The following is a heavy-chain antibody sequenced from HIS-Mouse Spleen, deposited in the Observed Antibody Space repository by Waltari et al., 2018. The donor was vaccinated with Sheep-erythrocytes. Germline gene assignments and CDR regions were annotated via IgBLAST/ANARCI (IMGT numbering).Heavy chain of an antibody. CDR2: TTPILGIA. CDR1: GGTFSSYA. Sequence: QVQLVQSGAEVKKPGSSVKVSCKASGGTFSSYAISWVRQAPGQGLEWMGRTTPILGIANYAQKCQGRVTITADKSTSTAYMELSSLRSEDTAVYYCAQTGATTPHFDYWGQGTLVTVSS. CDR3: AQTGATTPHFDY. V-gene: IGHV1-69*04. J-gene: IGHJ4*02. D-gene: IGHD1-26*01.